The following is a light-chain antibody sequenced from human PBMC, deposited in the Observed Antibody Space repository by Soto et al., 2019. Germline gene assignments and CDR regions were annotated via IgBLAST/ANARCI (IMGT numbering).Light chain of an antibody. CDR3: QSYDSSLSGWV. V-gene: IGLV1-40*01. CDR2: GNS. Sequence: QSVLTQPPSVSGAPGQRVTISCTGSSSNIGAGYDVHWYQQLPGTAPKLLIYGNSHRPSGVPDRFSGSKSGTSASMAITGLQAEDEADYSCQSYDSSLSGWVFGGGTKLPVL. J-gene: IGLJ3*02. CDR1: SSNIGAGYD.